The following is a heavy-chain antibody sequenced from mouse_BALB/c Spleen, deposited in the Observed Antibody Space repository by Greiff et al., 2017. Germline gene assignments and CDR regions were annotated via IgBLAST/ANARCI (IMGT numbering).Heavy chain of an antibody. CDR2: ISYSGST. D-gene: IGHD1-1*01. CDR3: ARWDTTSYFDY. Sequence: EVHLVESGPGLVKPSQSLSLTCTVTGYSITSDYAWNWIRQFPGNKLEWMGYISYSGSTSYNPSLKSRISITRDTSKNQFFLQLNSVTTEDTATYYCARWDTTSYFDYWGQGTTLTVSS. J-gene: IGHJ2*01. CDR1: GYSITSDYA. V-gene: IGHV3-2*02.